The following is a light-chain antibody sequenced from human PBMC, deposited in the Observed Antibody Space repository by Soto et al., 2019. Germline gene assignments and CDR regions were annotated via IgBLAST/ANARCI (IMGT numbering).Light chain of an antibody. V-gene: IGLV6-57*04. CDR1: SGSIASSY. CDR3: QSYDTNNHVI. Sequence: NFMLAQPHSLSESPGKTITISCTRSSGSIASSYVQWYQLRPGSAPTTVIYEDNQRPSGVPDRFSGSIDSSSNSASLSISDLKTEDEAAYYCQSYDTNNHVISGGGTKLTVL. J-gene: IGLJ2*01. CDR2: EDN.